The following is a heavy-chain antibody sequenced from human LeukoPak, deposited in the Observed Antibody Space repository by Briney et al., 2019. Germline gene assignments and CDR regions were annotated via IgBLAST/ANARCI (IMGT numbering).Heavy chain of an antibody. D-gene: IGHD5-18*01. CDR3: ARGYTYGHGAMFDY. J-gene: IGHJ4*02. Sequence: PSQTLSLTCTVSGGSITGDSYYWTWIRQPAGKGLEWIGRIHTSGTTDYKPSLKSRVTISLDTSKTQFSLKLSSVTAADTAVYYRARGYTYGHGAMFDYWGQGTLVTVPP. CDR2: IHTSGTT. V-gene: IGHV4-61*02. CDR1: GGSITGDSYY.